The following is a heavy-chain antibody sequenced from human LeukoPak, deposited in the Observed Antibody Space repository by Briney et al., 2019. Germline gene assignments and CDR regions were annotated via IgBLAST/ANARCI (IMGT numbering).Heavy chain of an antibody. CDR3: ARNYDNSGYTAFGY. D-gene: IGHD3-22*01. J-gene: IGHJ4*01. V-gene: IGHV4-59*01. Sequence: SQTLSLTCTVSGGSISSYYWSWIRQSPGKGLEGIGHIYSSGSTNYNPSLTSRVTISIDTSKNQFSLKLSSVTAADTALYYCARNYDNSGYTAFGYWGRGTLVTVSS. CDR2: IYSSGST. CDR1: GGSISSYY.